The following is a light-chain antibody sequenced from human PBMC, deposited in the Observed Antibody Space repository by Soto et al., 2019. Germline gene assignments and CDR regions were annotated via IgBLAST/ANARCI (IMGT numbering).Light chain of an antibody. Sequence: QTVVTQPPSASGTPGQRVTISSSGSSSNIGSNYVYWYQQLPGTAPKLLIYRNNQRPSGVPDRFSGSKSGTSASLAISGLRSEDEADYYCAAWDDSLGWVFGGGTKLTVL. V-gene: IGLV1-47*01. CDR3: AAWDDSLGWV. CDR2: RNN. CDR1: SSNIGSNY. J-gene: IGLJ3*02.